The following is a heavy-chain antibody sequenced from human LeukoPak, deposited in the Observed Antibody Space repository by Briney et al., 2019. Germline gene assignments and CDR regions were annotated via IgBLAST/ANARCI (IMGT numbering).Heavy chain of an antibody. CDR1: GFTFSSYW. CDR2: IKQDGSEK. V-gene: IGHV3-7*01. J-gene: IGHJ6*03. CDR3: ARGSVGVVATIPLDYYYYMDV. Sequence: GGSLRLSCAASGFTFSSYWMSWVRQAPGKGLEWVANIKQDGSEKYCVDCVKGRFTISRDNAKNSLYLQMNSLRAEDTAVYYCARGSVGVVATIPLDYYYYMDVWGKGTTVTVSS. D-gene: IGHD5-12*01.